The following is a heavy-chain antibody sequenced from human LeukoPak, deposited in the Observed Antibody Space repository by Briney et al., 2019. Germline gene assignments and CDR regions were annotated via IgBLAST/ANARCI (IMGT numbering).Heavy chain of an antibody. D-gene: IGHD3-22*01. Sequence: GGSLRLSCAASGFTFSSYAMHWVRQAPGKGLEWVAVISYDGSNKYYADSVKGRFTISRDNSKNTPYLQMNSLRAEDTAVYYCAKGKYYYDSEGAFDIWGQGTMVTVSS. CDR1: GFTFSSYA. CDR3: AKGKYYYDSEGAFDI. CDR2: ISYDGSNK. J-gene: IGHJ3*02. V-gene: IGHV3-30*18.